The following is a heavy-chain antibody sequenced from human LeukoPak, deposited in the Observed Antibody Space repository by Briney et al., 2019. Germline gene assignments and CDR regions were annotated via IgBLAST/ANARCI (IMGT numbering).Heavy chain of an antibody. V-gene: IGHV1-18*01. CDR2: ISAYNGNT. Sequence: GASVKVTCKGSGCTFTTYGISWVRQAPGQGLEWMGWISAYNGNTDYAQKLQGRVTMTTDTSTSTAYMELRSLRSDDTAVYYCARHSMVRGVINFDYWGQGTLVTVSS. D-gene: IGHD3-10*01. J-gene: IGHJ4*02. CDR3: ARHSMVRGVINFDY. CDR1: GCTFTTYG.